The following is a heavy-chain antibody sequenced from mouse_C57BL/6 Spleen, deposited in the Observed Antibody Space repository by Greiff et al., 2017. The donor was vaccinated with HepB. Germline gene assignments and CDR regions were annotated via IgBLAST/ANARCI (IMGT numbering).Heavy chain of an antibody. CDR2: ISYDGSN. CDR3: AREGAITTVVAPYYFDY. CDR1: GYSITSGYY. V-gene: IGHV3-6*01. J-gene: IGHJ2*01. Sequence: EESGPGLVKPSQSLSLTCSVTGYSITSGYYWNWIRQFPGNKLEWMGYISYDGSNNYNPSLKNRISITRDTSKNQFFLKLNSVTTEDTATYYCAREGAITTVVAPYYFDYWGQGTTLTVSS. D-gene: IGHD1-1*01.